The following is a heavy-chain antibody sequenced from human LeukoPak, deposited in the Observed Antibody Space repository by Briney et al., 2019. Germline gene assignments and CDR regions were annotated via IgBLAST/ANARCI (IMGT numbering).Heavy chain of an antibody. V-gene: IGHV3-23*01. CDR2: ISGSGAMT. Sequence: GGSLRLSCAASGFTLSNHALIWVRQAPGKGLEWVSSISGSGAMTYYADSVKGRFTISRDNAMDTLYLQMSSLRADDTAVYYCAKDRVDGSGSQFDSWGQGSLVIVS. D-gene: IGHD3-10*01. J-gene: IGHJ4*02. CDR1: GFTLSNHA. CDR3: AKDRVDGSGSQFDS.